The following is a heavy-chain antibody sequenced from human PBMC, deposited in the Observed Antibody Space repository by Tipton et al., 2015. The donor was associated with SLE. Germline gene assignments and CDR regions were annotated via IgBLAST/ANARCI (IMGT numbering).Heavy chain of an antibody. CDR3: ARGKDIVVARDAFDI. V-gene: IGHV4-34*01. J-gene: IGHJ3*02. CDR2: INHSGST. D-gene: IGHD2-15*01. CDR1: GGSFSGYY. Sequence: TLSLTCAVYGGSFSGYYWSWIRQPPGKGLEWIGEINHSGSTNYNPSLKSRVTISVDTSKNQFSLKLSSVTAADTAVYYCARGKDIVVARDAFDIWGQETRVTVSS.